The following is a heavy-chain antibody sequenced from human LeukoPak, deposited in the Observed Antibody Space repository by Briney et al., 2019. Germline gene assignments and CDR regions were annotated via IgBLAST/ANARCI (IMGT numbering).Heavy chain of an antibody. V-gene: IGHV4-39*07. CDR1: GGSISSSSYY. D-gene: IGHD3-10*01. Sequence: SETLSLTCTVSGGSISSSSYYWGWIRQPPGKGLEWIGSIYYSGSTYYNPSLKSRVTISVDTSKNQFSLKLSSVTAADTAVYYCARESAYYGSGSGIDAFDIWGQGTMVTVSS. CDR2: IYYSGST. CDR3: ARESAYYGSGSGIDAFDI. J-gene: IGHJ3*02.